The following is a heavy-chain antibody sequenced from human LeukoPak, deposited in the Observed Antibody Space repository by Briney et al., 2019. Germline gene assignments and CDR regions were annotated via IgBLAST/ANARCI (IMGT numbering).Heavy chain of an antibody. J-gene: IGHJ3*02. D-gene: IGHD3-3*01. CDR1: GFIFSDYY. CDR2: ISGDSVDK. CDR3: ARRDWVSGAVRAFDI. Sequence: GGSLRLSWAGSGFIFSDYYMSWIRQAPGKWLEWVSYISGDSVDKYYVDSVRGRFSISRDNDKKSMYLQMSGLRAEDTAIYYCARRDWVSGAVRAFDIWGQGTMVTVSS. V-gene: IGHV3-11*04.